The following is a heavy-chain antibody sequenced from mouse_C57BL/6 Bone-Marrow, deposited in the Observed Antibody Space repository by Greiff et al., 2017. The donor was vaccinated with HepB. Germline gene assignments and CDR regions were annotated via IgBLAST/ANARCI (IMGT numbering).Heavy chain of an antibody. Sequence: VKLVESGPGLVAPSQSLSITCTVSGFSLTSSGVHWVRQPPGKGLEWLVVIWSDGSTTYNSALKSRLSISKDNSKSQVFLKMNSLQTDDTAMYYCARQRWLLRDYAMDYWGQGTSVTVSS. D-gene: IGHD2-3*01. CDR2: IWSDGST. CDR3: ARQRWLLRDYAMDY. V-gene: IGHV2-6-1*01. CDR1: GFSLTSSG. J-gene: IGHJ4*01.